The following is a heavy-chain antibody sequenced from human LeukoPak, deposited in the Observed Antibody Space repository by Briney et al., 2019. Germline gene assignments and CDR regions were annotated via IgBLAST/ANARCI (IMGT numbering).Heavy chain of an antibody. D-gene: IGHD2-2*01. CDR1: GFTFSDYY. CDR2: ISGSGGST. J-gene: IGHJ4*02. Sequence: GGSLRLPCAASGFTFSDYYMSWIRHAPGKGLELVSAISGSGGSTYYADSVKGRFTISRDNSKNTLYLQMNSLRAEHTAVYYCAKDASMPAFDYWGQGTLVTVSS. CDR3: AKDASMPAFDY. V-gene: IGHV3-23*01.